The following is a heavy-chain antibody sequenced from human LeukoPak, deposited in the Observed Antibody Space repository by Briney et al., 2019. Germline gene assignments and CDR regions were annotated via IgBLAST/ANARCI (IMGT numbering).Heavy chain of an antibody. D-gene: IGHD5-18*01. V-gene: IGHV3-30-3*01. CDR1: GFTLSSYA. J-gene: IGHJ4*02. Sequence: PGGSLRVSCAASGFTLSSYAMRWVRQDPGKGLEWVAVISYDGSNKYYADSVKGRFTISRDNSKNTLYLQMNSLRAGDTAVYYCARARDVDTALDYWGQGTLVTVSS. CDR2: ISYDGSNK. CDR3: ARARDVDTALDY.